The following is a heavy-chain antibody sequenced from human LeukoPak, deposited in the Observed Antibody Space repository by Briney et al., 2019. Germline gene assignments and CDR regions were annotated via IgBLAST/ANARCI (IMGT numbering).Heavy chain of an antibody. CDR3: TRGMLRQPPDY. CDR1: GNTFTNYG. Sequence: SCKASGNTFTNYGISWVRQAPGKGLEWVAVISYDGSNKYYADSVKGRFTISRDNSKNTLYLQMNSLRVEDTAIYYCTRGMLRQPPDYWGQGMLVTVSS. V-gene: IGHV3-30*03. J-gene: IGHJ4*02. CDR2: ISYDGSNK. D-gene: IGHD3-10*02.